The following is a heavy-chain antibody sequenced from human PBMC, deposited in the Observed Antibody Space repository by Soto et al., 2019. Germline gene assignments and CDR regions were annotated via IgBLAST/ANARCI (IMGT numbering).Heavy chain of an antibody. D-gene: IGHD6-19*01. V-gene: IGHV3-9*01. Sequence: EVQLVESGGGLVQPGRSLRLSCAASGFTFDDYAMHWVRQAPGKGLEWVSGISWNSGSIGYADSVKGRFTISRDNAKNSLYLQMNSLRAEDTAFYYCAKVEGQWLPRRAWYFDLWGRGTLVTVSS. CDR2: ISWNSGSI. CDR3: AKVEGQWLPRRAWYFDL. CDR1: GFTFDDYA. J-gene: IGHJ2*01.